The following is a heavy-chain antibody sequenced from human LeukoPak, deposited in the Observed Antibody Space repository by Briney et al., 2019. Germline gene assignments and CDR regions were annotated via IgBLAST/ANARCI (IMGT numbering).Heavy chain of an antibody. CDR2: ISYDGSNK. CDR1: GFTFSSYW. V-gene: IGHV3-30-3*01. Sequence: GGSLRLSCAASGFTFSSYWMSWVRQAPGKGLEWVAVISYDGSNKYYADSVKGRFTISRDNSKNTLYLQMNSLRAEDTAVYYCASRPGVIDYWGQGTLVTVSS. CDR3: ASRPGVIDY. D-gene: IGHD3-3*01. J-gene: IGHJ4*02.